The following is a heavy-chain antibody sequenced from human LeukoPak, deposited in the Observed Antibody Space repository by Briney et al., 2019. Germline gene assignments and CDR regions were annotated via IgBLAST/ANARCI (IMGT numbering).Heavy chain of an antibody. Sequence: ASVKVTCKASGYTFTGYYMHWLRQPPGQGLEWMGWINPNSGGTNYAQKFQGRVTMTRDTSISTAYMELSRLRSDDTAVYYCARGPVELGDAFDIWGQGTMGTVSS. D-gene: IGHD1-7*01. CDR2: INPNSGGT. J-gene: IGHJ3*02. CDR3: ARGPVELGDAFDI. CDR1: GYTFTGYY. V-gene: IGHV1-2*02.